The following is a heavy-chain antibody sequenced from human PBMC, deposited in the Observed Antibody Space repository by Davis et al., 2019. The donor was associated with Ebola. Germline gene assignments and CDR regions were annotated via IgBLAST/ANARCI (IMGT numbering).Heavy chain of an antibody. CDR1: GYTFTNYY. D-gene: IGHD2-2*01. J-gene: IGHJ1*01. CDR2: ISAYNGNT. V-gene: IGHV1-18*04. CDR3: ARAPGLGCSSTSCYLDFQH. Sequence: ASVKVSCKASGYTFTNYYMHWVRQAPGQGLEWMGWISAYNGNTNYAQKLQGRVTMTTDTSTSTAYMELRSLRSDDTAVYYCARAPGLGCSSTSCYLDFQHWGQGTLVTVSS.